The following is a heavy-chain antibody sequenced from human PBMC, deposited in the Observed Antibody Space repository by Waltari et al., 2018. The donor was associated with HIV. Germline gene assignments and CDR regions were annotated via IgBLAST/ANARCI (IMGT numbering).Heavy chain of an antibody. J-gene: IGHJ4*02. D-gene: IGHD2-2*01. V-gene: IGHV3-7*01. CDR1: GFTFSSYW. CDR3: ATSRTFDY. Sequence: EVQLVESGGGLVQPGGSLRLSCAASGFTFSSYWMGWVRQAPGKGLELVDNIKQDGGEKYYVDSVKGRFTISRDNAQNSLYLQMNNLGAEDTAVYFCATSRTFDYWGQGTLVTVSS. CDR2: IKQDGGEK.